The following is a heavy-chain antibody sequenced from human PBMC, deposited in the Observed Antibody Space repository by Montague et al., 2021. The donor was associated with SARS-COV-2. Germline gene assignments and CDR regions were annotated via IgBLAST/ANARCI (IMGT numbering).Heavy chain of an antibody. J-gene: IGHJ4*02. Sequence: FLRLSCAASGFTFSSYAMSWVRQAPGKGLEWVSAISGSVGSTYYSYSLNVLFTISRDNSKNTLYLQMNSLRAEDTAVYYCAKDALLLWFGELSRFNERYYFDYWGQGTLVTVSS. D-gene: IGHD3-10*01. CDR1: GFTFSSYA. CDR3: AKDALLLWFGELSRFNERYYFDY. V-gene: IGHV3-23*01. CDR2: ISGSVGST.